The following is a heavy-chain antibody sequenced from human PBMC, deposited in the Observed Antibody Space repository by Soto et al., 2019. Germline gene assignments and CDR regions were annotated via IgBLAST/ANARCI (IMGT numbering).Heavy chain of an antibody. J-gene: IGHJ5*02. Sequence: QVQLVQSGAEVKKPGASVKVSCKASGYTFTSYDINWVRQATGQGLEWMGWMNPNSGNTDYAQKFQGRVTMTRNTSISTAYMELSSLRSEDTAVYYCARERSAAGAGWFDPWVQGTLVTVSS. CDR2: MNPNSGNT. CDR1: GYTFTSYD. CDR3: ARERSAAGAGWFDP. V-gene: IGHV1-8*01. D-gene: IGHD6-13*01.